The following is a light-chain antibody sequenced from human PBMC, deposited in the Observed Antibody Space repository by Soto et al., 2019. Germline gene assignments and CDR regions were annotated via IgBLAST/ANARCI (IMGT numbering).Light chain of an antibody. Sequence: DIQMTQSPSSLSASVGDRVTITCRASQRIGSYLNWYQQKPGKAPKLLIYSASRLQSGVPSRFSGGGSGTDFTLTISSLQPEDFATYYCQQSYSTPWTFGQGTKVEIK. CDR2: SAS. V-gene: IGKV1-39*01. CDR3: QQSYSTPWT. J-gene: IGKJ1*01. CDR1: QRIGSY.